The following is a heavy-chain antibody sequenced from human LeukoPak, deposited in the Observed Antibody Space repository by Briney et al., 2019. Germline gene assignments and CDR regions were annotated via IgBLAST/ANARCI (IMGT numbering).Heavy chain of an antibody. Sequence: SETLSLTCTVSGGSISSYYWSRIRQPPGKGLEWIGYIYYSGSTNYNPSLKSRVTISVDTSKNQFSLKLSSVTAADTAVYYCARDLVNTYGMDVWGQGTTVTVSS. V-gene: IGHV4-59*01. D-gene: IGHD3-16*02. J-gene: IGHJ6*02. CDR2: IYYSGST. CDR1: GGSISSYY. CDR3: ARDLVNTYGMDV.